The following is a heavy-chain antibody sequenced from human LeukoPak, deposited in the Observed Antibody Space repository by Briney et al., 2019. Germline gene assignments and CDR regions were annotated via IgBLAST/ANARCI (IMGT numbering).Heavy chain of an antibody. D-gene: IGHD5-12*01. J-gene: IGHJ4*02. CDR1: GGSITSGGYY. V-gene: IGHV4-31*03. CDR3: ARAGYSGYDFNFDY. CDR2: IYHTGST. Sequence: SETLSLTCTVSGGSITSGGYYWSWIRQRPGKGLEWIGYIYHTGSTYYNPSLKSRISMSLDTSKNQFSLRLSSVTAADTAVYYCARAGYSGYDFNFDYWGRGPWSPSPQ.